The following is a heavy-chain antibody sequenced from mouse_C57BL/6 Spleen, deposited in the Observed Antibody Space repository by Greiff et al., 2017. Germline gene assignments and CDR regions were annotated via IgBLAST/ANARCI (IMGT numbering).Heavy chain of an antibody. CDR1: GYTFTDYE. J-gene: IGHJ4*01. V-gene: IGHV1-15*01. CDR2: IDPETGGT. D-gene: IGHD2-4*01. CDR3: TREDYGYSVDY. Sequence: QVQLKQSGAELVRPGASVTLSCKASGYTFTDYEMHWVKQTPVHGLEWIGAIDPETGGTAYKQKFKGKAILTADKSSSTAYMELRSLTSEDSAVYYCTREDYGYSVDYWGQGTSVTVSS.